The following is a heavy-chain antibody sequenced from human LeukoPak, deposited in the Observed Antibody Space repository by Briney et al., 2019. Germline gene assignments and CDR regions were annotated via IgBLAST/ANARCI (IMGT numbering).Heavy chain of an antibody. CDR3: ARGGFDYYGSGRAFDF. J-gene: IGHJ4*02. Sequence: ASVKVSCKASGYTFTGYYMHWVRQAPGQGLEWMGWINPNSGGTNYAQKFQGRVTMTRDTSISTAYMELSRLRSDDTAVYYCARGGFDYYGSGRAFDFWGQGTLVTVSS. V-gene: IGHV1-2*02. CDR1: GYTFTGYY. CDR2: INPNSGGT. D-gene: IGHD3-10*01.